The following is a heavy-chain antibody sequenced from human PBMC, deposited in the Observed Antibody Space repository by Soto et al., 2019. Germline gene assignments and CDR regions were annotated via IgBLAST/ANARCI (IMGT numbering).Heavy chain of an antibody. V-gene: IGHV4-30-4*01. CDR3: ARSQYYYDSSGYYYLYYYYGMDV. D-gene: IGHD3-22*01. J-gene: IGHJ6*02. Sequence: QVQLQESGPGLVKPSQTLSLTCTVSGGSISSGDYYWSWIRQPPGKGLEWIGYIYYSGSTYYNPSLKSRVTISVDTSKNQFSLKLSSVTAADTAVYYCARSQYYYDSSGYYYLYYYYGMDVWGQGTTVTVSS. CDR2: IYYSGST. CDR1: GGSISSGDYY.